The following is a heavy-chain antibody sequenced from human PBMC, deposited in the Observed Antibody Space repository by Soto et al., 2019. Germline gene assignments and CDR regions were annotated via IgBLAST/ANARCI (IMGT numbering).Heavy chain of an antibody. CDR1: GFTFTSYW. V-gene: IGHV3-7*03. CDR3: TTLSWDSSGWN. Sequence: EVQVMESGGGLVQPGGSLRLSCVTSGFTFTSYWMRWVRQTPGQGLECVARIKGDGSDKNYVDSVKGRFTIYRDNAKKSLFLHMSSLRADDAAVYYCTTLSWDSSGWNWGLGALVTVSS. J-gene: IGHJ4*02. CDR2: IKGDGSDK. D-gene: IGHD6-19*01.